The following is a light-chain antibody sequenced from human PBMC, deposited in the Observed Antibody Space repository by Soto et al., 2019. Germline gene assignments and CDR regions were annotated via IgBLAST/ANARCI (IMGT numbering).Light chain of an antibody. Sequence: QSALTQPPSASGSLGQSVTISCTGTSSDIGDYNYVSWYQQHAGKAPKVMIYEVSQRPSGVPDRFSGSKAGNTASLTVFGLQAEDEADYYCSSFAGPVWVFGGGTKLTVL. J-gene: IGLJ3*02. CDR3: SSFAGPVWV. CDR1: SSDIGDYNY. CDR2: EVS. V-gene: IGLV2-8*01.